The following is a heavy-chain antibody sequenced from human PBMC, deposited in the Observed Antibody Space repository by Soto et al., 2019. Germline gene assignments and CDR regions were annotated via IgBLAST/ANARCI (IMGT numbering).Heavy chain of an antibody. CDR2: IIPIFGKA. D-gene: IGHD3-16*01. J-gene: IGHJ5*02. CDR3: ARGQDGGVNNWFDP. Sequence: GASVKVSCKASGGTFSSYAISWVRQAPGQGLEWMGGIIPIFGKANYAQKFQGRVTITADESTSTAYMELSSLRSEHTAVYYCARGQDGGVNNWFDPWGQGTLVTVSS. CDR1: GGTFSSYA. V-gene: IGHV1-69*13.